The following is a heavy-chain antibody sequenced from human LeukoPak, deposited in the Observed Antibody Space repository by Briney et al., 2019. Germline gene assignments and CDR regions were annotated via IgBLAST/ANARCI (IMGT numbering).Heavy chain of an antibody. V-gene: IGHV3-11*04. CDR2: ISSSGSTI. Sequence: GGSLRLSCAASGFTFSDYYMSWIRQAPGKGLEWVSYISSSGSTIYYADSVKGRFTISRDNAKNSLYLQMNSLRAEDTAVYSCASLRTHNWNDHWGQGTLVTVSS. CDR3: ASLRTHNWNDH. J-gene: IGHJ5*02. CDR1: GFTFSDYY.